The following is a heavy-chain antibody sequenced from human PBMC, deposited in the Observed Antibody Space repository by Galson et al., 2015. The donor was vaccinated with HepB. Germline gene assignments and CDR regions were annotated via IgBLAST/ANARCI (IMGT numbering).Heavy chain of an antibody. CDR1: GFTFSSYW. CDR3: ARDGEYQLLMYYYYYGMDV. J-gene: IGHJ6*02. V-gene: IGHV3-74*01. CDR2: INSDGSST. D-gene: IGHD2-2*01. Sequence: SLRLSCAASGFTFSSYWMHWVRQAPGKGLVWVSRINSDGSSTSYADSVKGRFTISRDNAKNTLYLQMNSLRAEDTAVYYCARDGEYQLLMYYYYYGMDVWGQGTTVTVSS.